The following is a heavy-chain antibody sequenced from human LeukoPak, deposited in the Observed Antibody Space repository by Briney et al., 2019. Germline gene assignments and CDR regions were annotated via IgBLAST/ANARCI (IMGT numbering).Heavy chain of an antibody. J-gene: IGHJ5*02. CDR3: ARGRGYSSSFWFDP. D-gene: IGHD6-13*01. CDR1: GGTFSSYA. Sequence: GASVKVSCKASGGTFSSYAISWVRQAPGQGLEWMGGIIPIFGTANYAQKFQGRVTITADESTSTAYMELSSLRSEDTAVYYCARGRGYSSSFWFDPWGQGTLVTVSS. CDR2: IIPIFGTA. V-gene: IGHV1-69*01.